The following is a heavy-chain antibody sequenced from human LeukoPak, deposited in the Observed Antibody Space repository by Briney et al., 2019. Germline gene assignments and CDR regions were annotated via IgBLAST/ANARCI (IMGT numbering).Heavy chain of an antibody. D-gene: IGHD3-10*01. CDR3: ARSTSLLWFGENLPDAFDI. Sequence: PGGSLRLSCAASGFSVISNYMSWVRQAPGKGLEWVSVIYSGGCTYYADSVKGRFTISRDNSRNTLYLQMNRLRAEDTAVYYCARSTSLLWFGENLPDAFDIWGQGTMVTVSS. V-gene: IGHV3-53*01. CDR1: GFSVISNY. CDR2: IYSGGCT. J-gene: IGHJ3*02.